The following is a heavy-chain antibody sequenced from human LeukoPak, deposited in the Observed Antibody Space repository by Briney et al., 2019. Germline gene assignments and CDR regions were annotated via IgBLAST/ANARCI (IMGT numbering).Heavy chain of an antibody. V-gene: IGHV4-30-4*01. CDR1: GGSISSGNYY. CDR3: ASSYDFWSGYYPFDY. D-gene: IGHD3-3*01. Sequence: SQTLSLTCTVSGGSISSGNYYWSWIRQPPGKGLEWIGYIYFNGNTYYNPSLTSRVTMSVDTSTNQFSLKLSSVTAADTAVYYCASSYDFWSGYYPFDYWGQGTLVTVSS. J-gene: IGHJ4*02. CDR2: IYFNGNT.